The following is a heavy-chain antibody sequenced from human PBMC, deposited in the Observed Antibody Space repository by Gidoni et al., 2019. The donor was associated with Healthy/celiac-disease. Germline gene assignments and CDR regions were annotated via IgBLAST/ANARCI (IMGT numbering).Heavy chain of an antibody. Sequence: EVQLLESGGGLVQPGGSMRLSCAASGFPFSSYAMSWVRQAPGKGLGWVSAISGSGGSTYYADSVKGRFTNSRDNSKNTLYLQMNSLRAEDTAVYYCAKDSGYDAAGLFDYWGQGTLVTVSS. CDR1: GFPFSSYA. V-gene: IGHV3-23*01. J-gene: IGHJ4*02. CDR3: AKDSGYDAAGLFDY. D-gene: IGHD5-12*01. CDR2: ISGSGGST.